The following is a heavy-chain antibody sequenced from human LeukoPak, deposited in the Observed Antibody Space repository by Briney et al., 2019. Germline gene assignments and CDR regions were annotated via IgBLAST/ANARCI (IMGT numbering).Heavy chain of an antibody. CDR1: GYTFTSYY. D-gene: IGHD1-26*01. J-gene: IGHJ4*02. V-gene: IGHV1-46*01. CDR2: INPSGGST. Sequence: ASVKVSCKASGYTFTSYYMHWVRQAPGQGLEWMGLINPSGGSTSYAQKFQGRVTMTRDTSTSTVYMELSSLRSEDTAVYYCARDQGGATEESYFDYWGQGTLVTVSS. CDR3: ARDQGGATEESYFDY.